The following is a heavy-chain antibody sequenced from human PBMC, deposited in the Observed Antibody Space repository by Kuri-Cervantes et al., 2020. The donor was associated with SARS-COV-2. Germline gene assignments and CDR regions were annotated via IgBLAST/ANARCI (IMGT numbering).Heavy chain of an antibody. CDR1: GFTFSSYS. Sequence: GESLKISCAASGFTFSSYSMNWVRQAPGKGLEWVSSISSSSSYIYYADSVKGRFTISRDNAKNSLYLQMNSLRAEDTAVYYCAIGGWGFFGNAFDIWGRGTMVTVSS. J-gene: IGHJ3*02. CDR3: AIGGWGFFGNAFDI. D-gene: IGHD7-27*01. CDR2: ISSSSSYI. V-gene: IGHV3-21*01.